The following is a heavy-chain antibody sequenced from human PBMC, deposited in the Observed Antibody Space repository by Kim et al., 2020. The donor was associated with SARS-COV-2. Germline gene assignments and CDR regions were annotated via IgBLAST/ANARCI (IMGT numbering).Heavy chain of an antibody. CDR3: ARDLPTFGGVMGFYGMDV. CDR2: IYYSGST. CDR1: GGSISSYY. J-gene: IGHJ6*02. Sequence: SETLSLTCTVSGGSISSYYWSWIRQPPGKGLEWIGYIYYSGSTNYNPSLKSRVTISVDTSKNQFSLKLSSVTAADTAVYYCARDLPTFGGVMGFYGMDVWGQGTTVTVSS. D-gene: IGHD3-16*01. V-gene: IGHV4-59*13.